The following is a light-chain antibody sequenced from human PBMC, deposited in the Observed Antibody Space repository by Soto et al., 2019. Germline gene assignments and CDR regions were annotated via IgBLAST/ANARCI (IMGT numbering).Light chain of an antibody. Sequence: DIQMTQSPPTLSVSVGDRVTITCRASQSISSRLAWYQQKPGRAPKLLIYKASSLESGVPSRFSGSGSGTEFTLTISILQPDDFASYYCQQYNSYSSFGPGTKVDIK. CDR1: QSISSR. J-gene: IGKJ3*01. V-gene: IGKV1-5*03. CDR2: KAS. CDR3: QQYNSYSS.